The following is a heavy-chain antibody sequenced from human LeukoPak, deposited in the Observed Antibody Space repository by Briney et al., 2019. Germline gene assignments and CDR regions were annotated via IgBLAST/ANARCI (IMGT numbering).Heavy chain of an antibody. J-gene: IGHJ4*02. Sequence: PGGSLRLSCAASGFTFSSYSMNWVRQAPGKGLEWVSSISSSSSYIYYADSVKGRFTISRDNAKNSLYLQMNSLRAEDTAVYYCARWLSAYSSGWGGVDYWGQGTLVTVSS. CDR3: ARWLSAYSSGWGGVDY. V-gene: IGHV3-21*01. CDR1: GFTFSSYS. D-gene: IGHD6-19*01. CDR2: ISSSSSYI.